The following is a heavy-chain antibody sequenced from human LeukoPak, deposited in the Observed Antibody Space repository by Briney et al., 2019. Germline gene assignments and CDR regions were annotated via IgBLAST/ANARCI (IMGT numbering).Heavy chain of an antibody. J-gene: IGHJ6*03. Sequence: GGSLRLSCAASGFTFSSYAMSWVRQAPGKGLEWVSAISGSGGSTYYADSVKGRFTISRDNSKNTLYLQMNRLRAEDTAVYYCAKAPVAGYYYYYMDVWGKGTTVTVSS. CDR3: AKAPVAGYYYYYMDV. CDR1: GFTFSSYA. V-gene: IGHV3-23*01. CDR2: ISGSGGST.